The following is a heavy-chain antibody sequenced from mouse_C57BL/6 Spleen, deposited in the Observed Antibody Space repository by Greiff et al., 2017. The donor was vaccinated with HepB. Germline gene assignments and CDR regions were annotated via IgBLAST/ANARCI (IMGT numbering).Heavy chain of an antibody. J-gene: IGHJ2*01. Sequence: VQLQQSGAELAKPGASVKLSCKASGYTFTSYWMHWVKQRPGQGLEWIGYINPSSGYTKYNQKFKDKATLTADKSYSTAYMQLSSLTYEDSAVYYCARLLRSDYWGQGTTLTVSS. CDR2: INPSSGYT. D-gene: IGHD1-1*01. CDR1: GYTFTSYW. V-gene: IGHV1-7*01. CDR3: ARLLRSDY.